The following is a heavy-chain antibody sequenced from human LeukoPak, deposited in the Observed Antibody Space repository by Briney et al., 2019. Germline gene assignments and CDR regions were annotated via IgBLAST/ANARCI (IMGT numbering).Heavy chain of an antibody. CDR3: ATSPFDSDSSDYYRAEYFQH. CDR2: IYSGGST. V-gene: IGHV3-53*01. J-gene: IGHJ1*01. CDR1: GFTVSNIY. Sequence: GGSLRLSCAASGFTVSNIYMSWVRQAPGKGLEWVSVIYSGGSTYYADSVRGRFTISRDNSKNTLYFQMNSLRAEDTAVYYCATSPFDSDSSDYYRAEYFQHWGQGTLVTVSS. D-gene: IGHD3-22*01.